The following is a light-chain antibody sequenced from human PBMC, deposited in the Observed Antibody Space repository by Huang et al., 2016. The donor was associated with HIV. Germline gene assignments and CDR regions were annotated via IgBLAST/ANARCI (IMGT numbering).Light chain of an antibody. CDR2: GAS. J-gene: IGKJ3*01. V-gene: IGKV3D-15*01. CDR1: QSVSSN. Sequence: EIVMTQSPATLSVSTGERATLSCRASQSVSSNLAWYQQKPGQAPRLLIYGASTRATGLPARCSGSGSGTEFTLTISSLQSEDFAVYYCQQYNNWPVFGPGTKVDIK. CDR3: QQYNNWPV.